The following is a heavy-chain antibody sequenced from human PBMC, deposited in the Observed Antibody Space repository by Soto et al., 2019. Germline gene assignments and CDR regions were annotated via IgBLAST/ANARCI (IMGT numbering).Heavy chain of an antibody. CDR1: GGSISSGGYS. V-gene: IGHV4-30-2*01. CDR3: ARDQLEGNWFDP. J-gene: IGHJ5*02. CDR2: IYHSGST. Sequence: QLQLQESGSGLVRPSQTLSLTCAVSGGSISSGGYSWNWIRQPPGKGLEWIGYIYHSGSTLYNPSLKSRVTIPVDKTKNHFSLQLTSVTAADTAVYYCARDQLEGNWFDPWGQGTLVTVSS. D-gene: IGHD1-1*01.